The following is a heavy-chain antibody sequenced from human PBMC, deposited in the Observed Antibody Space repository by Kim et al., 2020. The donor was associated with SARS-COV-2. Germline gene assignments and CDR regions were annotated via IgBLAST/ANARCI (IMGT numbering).Heavy chain of an antibody. D-gene: IGHD3-22*01. V-gene: IGHV1-24*01. CDR1: GYTLTELS. J-gene: IGHJ3*02. CDR3: ATEASVHYYDSSGYPRGRDAFDI. Sequence: ASVKVSCKVSGYTLTELSMHWVRQAPGKGLEWMGGFDPEDGETIYAQKFQGRVTMTEDTSTDTAYMELSSLRSEDTAVYYCATEASVHYYDSSGYPRGRDAFDIWGQGTMVTVSS. CDR2: FDPEDGET.